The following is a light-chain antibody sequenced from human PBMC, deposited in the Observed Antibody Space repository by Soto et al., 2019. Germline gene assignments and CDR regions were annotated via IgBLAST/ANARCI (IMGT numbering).Light chain of an antibody. CDR2: KAS. V-gene: IGKV1-5*03. CDR1: QSISSW. CDR3: QQYNSYWT. J-gene: IGKJ1*01. Sequence: DIQMTQSPSTLSASVGDRGTITCRASQSISSWLAWYQQKPGKAPKLLIYKASNLESGVSLRFSRSGSGTEFTLTISSLQPDDFATYDCQQYNSYWTLGQWTKVEIK.